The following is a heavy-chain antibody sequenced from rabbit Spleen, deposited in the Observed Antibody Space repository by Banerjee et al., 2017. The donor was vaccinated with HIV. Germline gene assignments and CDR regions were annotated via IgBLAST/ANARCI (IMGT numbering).Heavy chain of an antibody. D-gene: IGHD1-1*01. CDR2: VYTGVGGAA. CDR1: GFSFSSSDY. Sequence: QSLEESGGDLVKPGASLTLTCTASGFSFSSSDYMCWVRQAPGKGLEWIASVYTGVGGAAWHASWVNGRFTISKTSSTTVTLQMTSLTAADTATYFCTRVLSNDVTYFNLWGPGTLVTVS. J-gene: IGHJ4*01. V-gene: IGHV1S40*01. CDR3: TRVLSNDVTYFNL.